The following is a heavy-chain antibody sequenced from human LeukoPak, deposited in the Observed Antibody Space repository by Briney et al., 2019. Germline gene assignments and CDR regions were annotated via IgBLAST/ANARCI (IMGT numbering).Heavy chain of an antibody. V-gene: IGHV3-30*03. D-gene: IGHD5-18*01. CDR1: GSIFSSYG. CDR3: AREGYSYGSSRGPFDY. Sequence: PGGSLRLSCAASGSIFSSYGMHWVRQAPGKGLEWVAVVSYDGSNKYFADSVKGRFTISRDNSKNTLYLQMNSLRAEDTAVYYCAREGYSYGSSRGPFDYWGQGTLVTVSS. J-gene: IGHJ4*02. CDR2: VSYDGSNK.